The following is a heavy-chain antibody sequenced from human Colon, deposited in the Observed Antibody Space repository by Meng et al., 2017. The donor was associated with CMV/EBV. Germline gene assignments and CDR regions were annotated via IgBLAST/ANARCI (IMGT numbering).Heavy chain of an antibody. J-gene: IGHJ4*02. CDR2: IDTTNH. D-gene: IGHD3-3*01. CDR3: SNGLLGVQGH. CDR1: GFSFSESG. Sequence: VHLGESGGGVVQPGGSLRLSCGASGFSFSESGIHWLRQAPGKGLEWVSFIDTTNHYYADSVKGRFTISRDDSKRMVYLQMNNLKTEDTAMYFCSNGLLGVQGHWGQGTLVTVSS. V-gene: IGHV3-30*02.